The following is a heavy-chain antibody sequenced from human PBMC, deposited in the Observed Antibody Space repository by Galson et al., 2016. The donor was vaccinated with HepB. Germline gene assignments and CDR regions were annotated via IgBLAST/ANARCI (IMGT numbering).Heavy chain of an antibody. Sequence: SLRLSCAASGFTFNIYAMTWVRQAPGKGLQWVSAISGDGRGTYYADSVKGRFTISRDNSKTTVYLQMDSLRAEDTAVYYWVRDTFGAFDPWGQGALVTVSS. J-gene: IGHJ5*02. CDR1: GFTFNIYA. V-gene: IGHV3-23*01. D-gene: IGHD3-16*01. CDR3: VRDTFGAFDP. CDR2: ISGDGRGT.